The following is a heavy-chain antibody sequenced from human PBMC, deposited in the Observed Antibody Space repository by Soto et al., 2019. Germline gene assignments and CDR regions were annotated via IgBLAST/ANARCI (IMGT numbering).Heavy chain of an antibody. CDR1: GYSFTSHV. CDR2: INAGNGNT. CDR3: ARGVENIVVVLDVFGYYGMDV. D-gene: IGHD2-2*01. J-gene: IGHJ6*02. V-gene: IGHV1-3*01. Sequence: ASVKVSCKASGYSFTSHVIYWVRQAPGQRLEWMGWINAGNGNTKYSQKFQGRVTITSDTSASTAYMELSSLRSEDTAVYFCARGVENIVVVLDVFGYYGMDVWGQGTTVTVSS.